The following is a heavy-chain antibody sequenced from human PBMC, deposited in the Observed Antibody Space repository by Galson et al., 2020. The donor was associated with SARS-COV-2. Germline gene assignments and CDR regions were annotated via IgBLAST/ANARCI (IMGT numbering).Heavy chain of an antibody. V-gene: IGHV3-21*01. CDR3: ARGGGSDFDY. J-gene: IGHJ4*02. Sequence: NSGWSLRLSCAASGFTFNTYNINWVRQAPGKGLEWVSSISSRSTYIYYADAVKGRFTISRDNAKNSLYLQMNSLRAEDTAVYYCARGGGSDFDYWGQGTLVTVSS. D-gene: IGHD3-16*01. CDR1: GFTFNTYN. CDR2: ISSRSTYI.